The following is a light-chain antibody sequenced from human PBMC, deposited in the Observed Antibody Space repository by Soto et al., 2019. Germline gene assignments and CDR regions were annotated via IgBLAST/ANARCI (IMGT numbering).Light chain of an antibody. CDR3: QQYNDWPLT. J-gene: IGKJ4*01. CDR2: GAS. CDR1: QSVSSY. Sequence: EIVLTQSPATLSLSPGERATLSCRASQSVSSYLAWYQQKPGQTPRLLIYGASTRPTGIPARFSGSGSGTEFTLTISSLQSEDSAVYYCQQYNDWPLTFGGGTKVDIK. V-gene: IGKV3D-15*01.